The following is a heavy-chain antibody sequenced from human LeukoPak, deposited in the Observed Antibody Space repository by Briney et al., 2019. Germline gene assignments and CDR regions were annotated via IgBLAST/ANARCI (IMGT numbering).Heavy chain of an antibody. CDR1: GGSFSGYY. CDR3: ARGDAGYCTSSSCYGFRWFDP. J-gene: IGHJ5*02. Sequence: PSETLSLTCAVYGGSFSGYYWSWIRQPPGKGLEWIGEINHSGSTNYNPSLKSRITISVDTSMNQFSLKLNSVTAADTAVYYCARGDAGYCTSSSCYGFRWFDPWGQGTLVTVSS. V-gene: IGHV4-34*01. CDR2: INHSGST. D-gene: IGHD2-2*01.